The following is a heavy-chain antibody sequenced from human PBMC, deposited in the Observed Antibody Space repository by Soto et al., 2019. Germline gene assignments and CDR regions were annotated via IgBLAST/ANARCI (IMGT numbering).Heavy chain of an antibody. V-gene: IGHV3-30*18. D-gene: IGHD3-16*02. CDR1: GFTFSSYG. CDR2: ISYDGSNK. Sequence: QVQLFESGGGVVQPGRSLRLSCAASGFTFSSYGMHWVRQAPGKGLEWVAVISYDGSNKYYAESVKGRFAISRDNSKKKLYLQMNRLRAEDTAAYYCSKARGGCYRYGQNWFDPWGQGTLVTVSS. CDR3: SKARGGCYRYGQNWFDP. J-gene: IGHJ5*02.